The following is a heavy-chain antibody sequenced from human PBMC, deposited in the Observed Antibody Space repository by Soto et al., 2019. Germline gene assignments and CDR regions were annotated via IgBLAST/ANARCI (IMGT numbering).Heavy chain of an antibody. J-gene: IGHJ4*02. CDR3: TTDYGTTPGVPFDY. CDR1: GFTFSNAW. Sequence: PGGPLRLSCVASGFTFSNAWMSWVRQAPGKGLEWGGRIKSKTDDGTTDYAAPVKGRFTISRDDSKNTLYLQMNSLKTEDTAVYYCTTDYGTTPGVPFDYWGQGNLVTVSS. D-gene: IGHD1-1*01. V-gene: IGHV3-15*01. CDR2: IKSKTDDGTT.